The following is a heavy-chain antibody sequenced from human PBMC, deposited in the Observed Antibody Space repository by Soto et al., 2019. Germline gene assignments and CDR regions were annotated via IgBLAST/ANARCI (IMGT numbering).Heavy chain of an antibody. V-gene: IGHV1-2*02. Sequence: QMQLVQSGAEVKKPGASVHVSCKASGHSYPVYIFHWVRQAPGQGLEWMGWINANSGGTKYAPKFQARVTMSRDPSISTAFIDLSRLTSDDTAVYYCATEVRGAVAGTPYFQFWGQGSLVTVSS. CDR1: GHSYPVYI. CDR3: ATEVRGAVAGTPYFQF. J-gene: IGHJ4*02. CDR2: INANSGGT. D-gene: IGHD6-19*01.